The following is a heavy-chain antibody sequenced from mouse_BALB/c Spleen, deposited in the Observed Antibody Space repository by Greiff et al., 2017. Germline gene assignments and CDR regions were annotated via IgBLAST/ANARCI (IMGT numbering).Heavy chain of an antibody. V-gene: IGHV1S41*01. CDR1: GYTFTSYW. J-gene: IGHJ3*01. CDR2: IAPGSGST. CDR3: ARDPWFAY. Sequence: DLVKPGASVKLSCKASGYTFTSYWINWIKPRPGQGLEWIGRIAPGSGSTYYNEMFKGKATLTVDTSSSTAYIQLSSLASEDSAVYCCARDPWFAYWGQGTLVTVSA.